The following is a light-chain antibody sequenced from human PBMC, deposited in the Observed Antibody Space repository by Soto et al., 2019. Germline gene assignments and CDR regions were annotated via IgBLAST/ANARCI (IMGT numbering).Light chain of an antibody. CDR1: QSVLYSSNNKNY. Sequence: IVMTPAPDSLAVSLGGRATINCKSSQSVLYSSNNKNYLAWYQQKPGQPPKLLIYWASTRESGVPDRFSGSGSGTDFTLTISSMQAEDVAVYYCQQYYSTPLTFGGGTKVDIK. J-gene: IGKJ4*01. CDR3: QQYYSTPLT. V-gene: IGKV4-1*01. CDR2: WAS.